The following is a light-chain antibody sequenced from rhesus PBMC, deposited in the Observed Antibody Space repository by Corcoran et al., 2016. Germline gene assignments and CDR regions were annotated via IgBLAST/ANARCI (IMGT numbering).Light chain of an antibody. Sequence: ETVVTQSPATLSLSPGERATLSCRASQSVGSNLAWYQQKPGHVPKLLIDDAFSRATGIPERFMGSGSGTEFTLTLSSLEPEDVGVYYCQQYNNWKTFGQGTKVEIK. CDR3: QQYNNWKT. CDR1: QSVGSN. CDR2: DAF. J-gene: IGKJ1*01. V-gene: IGKV3-42*02.